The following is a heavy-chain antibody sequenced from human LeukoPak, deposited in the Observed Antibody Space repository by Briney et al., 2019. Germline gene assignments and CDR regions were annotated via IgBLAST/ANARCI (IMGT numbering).Heavy chain of an antibody. CDR2: INPNSGDT. V-gene: IGHV1-2*02. J-gene: IGHJ4*02. CDR1: GYSLTDYY. CDR3: ARDWRGSYFPDF. Sequence: ASVKVSCKASGYSLTDYYMHWVRQAPGQGLEWMGWINPNSGDTNYAQKFQGRVTMTRDTSISTAYMELSRLTSDDTAVYYCARDWRGSYFPDFWGQGTLVTVSS. D-gene: IGHD1-26*01.